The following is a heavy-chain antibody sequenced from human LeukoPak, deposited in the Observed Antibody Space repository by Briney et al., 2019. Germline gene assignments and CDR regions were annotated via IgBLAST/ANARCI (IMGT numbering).Heavy chain of an antibody. CDR3: VRERGLLFDY. Sequence: GGSLRLSCAASGLTSSNYEMNWVRQAPGKGLEWVSYISRSGSTIYYADSVKGRFTISRDNTKNSLYLQMNSLRAEDTAVYYCVRERGLLFDYWGQGTLVTVSS. CDR2: ISRSGSTI. J-gene: IGHJ4*02. CDR1: GLTSSNYE. D-gene: IGHD3-10*01. V-gene: IGHV3-48*03.